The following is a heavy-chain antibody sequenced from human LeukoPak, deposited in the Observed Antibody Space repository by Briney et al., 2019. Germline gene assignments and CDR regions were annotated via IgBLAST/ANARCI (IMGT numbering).Heavy chain of an antibody. Sequence: GGPLRLSCAASGFTFSSYGIYWVRQAPGKGLEWVAVIWFGGSNKYYADAVKGRFTISRDNSKNTLYLQMNSLRAEDTAVYYCARGFVLGAAKNYFDYWGQGALVTVSS. CDR2: IWFGGSNK. CDR3: ARGFVLGAAKNYFDY. V-gene: IGHV3-33*01. D-gene: IGHD2-21*02. J-gene: IGHJ4*02. CDR1: GFTFSSYG.